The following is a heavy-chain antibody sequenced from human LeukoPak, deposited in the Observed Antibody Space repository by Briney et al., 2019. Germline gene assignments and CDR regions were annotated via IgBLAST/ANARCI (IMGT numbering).Heavy chain of an antibody. CDR1: GYTFTIYY. J-gene: IGHJ4*02. V-gene: IGHV1-2*02. D-gene: IGHD2-2*02. CDR3: ARNPPYCTSTSCYSDC. CDR2: INPSSGAT. Sequence: ASVKVSCKASGYTFTIYYMHWVRQAPGQGLEWMGWINPSSGATSYAQRFQGRVTMTRDTSISTAYMELSGLTSDDTAVYYCARNPPYCTSTSCYSDCWGQGTLVTVSS.